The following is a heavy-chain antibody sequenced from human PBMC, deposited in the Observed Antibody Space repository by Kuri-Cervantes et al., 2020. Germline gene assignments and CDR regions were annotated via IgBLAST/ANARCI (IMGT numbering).Heavy chain of an antibody. D-gene: IGHD6-6*01. CDR1: GYTFTGYY. J-gene: IGHJ6*03. CDR3: ARGVYSSSSGCYYHYYYMEV. Sequence: ASVKVSCKASGYTFTGYYMHWVRQAPGQGLEWMGWINPNSGGTNYAQKFQGRVTMTRDTSISTAYMELSRLRSDDTAVYYCARGVYSSSSGCYYHYYYMEVWGKGTTVTVSS. V-gene: IGHV1-2*02. CDR2: INPNSGGT.